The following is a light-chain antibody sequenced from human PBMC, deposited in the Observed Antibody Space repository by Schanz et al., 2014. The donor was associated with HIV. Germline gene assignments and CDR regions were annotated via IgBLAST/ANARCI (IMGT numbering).Light chain of an antibody. CDR2: DVS. V-gene: IGLV2-14*03. CDR1: SSDVGGYNF. CDR3: CSCTNTNTWV. Sequence: QSVLTQPASVSGSPGQSITISCTGTSSDVGGYNFVSWYQQHPGKAPKLMIYDVSNRPSGVSSRFSGSKSGNTASLTISGLQAEDEGDYYCCSCTNTNTWVFGGGTKLTVL. J-gene: IGLJ3*02.